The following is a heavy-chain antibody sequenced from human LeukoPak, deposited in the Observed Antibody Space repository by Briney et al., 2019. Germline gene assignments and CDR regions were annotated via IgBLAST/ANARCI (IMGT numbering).Heavy chain of an antibody. CDR3: ARGVESYDFWSGYKSPDYYYYMDV. V-gene: IGHV1-69*05. Sequence: ASVKVSCKASGGTFSSYAISWVRQAPGQGLEWMGGIIPIFGTANYAQKFQGRVTITTDESTSTAYMELSSLRSEDTAVYYCARGVESYDFWSGYKSPDYYYYMDVWGKGTTVTVSS. D-gene: IGHD3-3*01. CDR2: IIPIFGTA. CDR1: GGTFSSYA. J-gene: IGHJ6*03.